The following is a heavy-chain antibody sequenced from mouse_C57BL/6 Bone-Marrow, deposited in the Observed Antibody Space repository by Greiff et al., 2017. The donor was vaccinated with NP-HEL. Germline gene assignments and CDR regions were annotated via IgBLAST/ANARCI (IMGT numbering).Heavy chain of an antibody. J-gene: IGHJ1*03. D-gene: IGHD2-4*01. Sequence: EVKVEESGGGLVKPGGSLKLSCAASGFTFSSYAMSWVRQTPEKRLEWVATISDGGSYTYYPDNVKGRFPISRDNAKNNLYLQMSHLKSEDTAMYYCAREESFYYDYDKYFDVWGTGTTVTVSS. CDR2: ISDGGSYT. CDR3: AREESFYYDYDKYFDV. V-gene: IGHV5-4*01. CDR1: GFTFSSYA.